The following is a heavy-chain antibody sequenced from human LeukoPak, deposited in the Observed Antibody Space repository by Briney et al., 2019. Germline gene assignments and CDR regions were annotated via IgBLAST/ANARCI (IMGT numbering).Heavy chain of an antibody. D-gene: IGHD3-3*01. CDR1: GGSIGSYY. J-gene: IGHJ4*02. Sequence: SETLSLTCTVSGGSIGSYYWSWIRQPPGKGLEWIGYIFYSGSTNYNPSLKSRVTISVDTSKNQFSLKLSSVTAADTAVYYCARARSGSYYFDYWGQGTLVTVSS. CDR2: IFYSGST. CDR3: ARARSGSYYFDY. V-gene: IGHV4-59*12.